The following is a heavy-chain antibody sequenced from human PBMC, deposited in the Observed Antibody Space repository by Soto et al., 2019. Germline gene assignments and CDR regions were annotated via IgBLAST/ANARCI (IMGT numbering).Heavy chain of an antibody. CDR2: IIPILGTA. CDR1: GGTLSRYA. Sequence: QVQLVQSGAEVKKPGSSVKVSCKASGGTLSRYAIIWVRQAPGQGLEWMGGIIPILGTANYAQKFQGRVTTXXDXVXXTADRELSSLSPEDTAVDYGARGVGQQREDEWFAPWGQGSVVTVFS. V-gene: IGHV1-69*11. D-gene: IGHD6-13*01. CDR3: ARGVGQQREDEWFAP. J-gene: IGHJ5*02.